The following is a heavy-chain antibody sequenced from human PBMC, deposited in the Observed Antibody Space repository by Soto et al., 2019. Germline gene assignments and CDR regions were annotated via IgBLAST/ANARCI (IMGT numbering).Heavy chain of an antibody. CDR2: IYYSGST. J-gene: IGHJ4*02. V-gene: IGHV4-59*01. D-gene: IGHD3-22*01. CDR1: GCSISSYY. Sequence: QVQLQESGPGLVKPSETLSLTCTVSGCSISSYYWSWIRQPPGKGLEWIGYIYYSGSTNYNPCLNSRVTRSAATSRNQFSRKVSSVTAANTAVEYCARGGITMIWGFDNWGQGTLVTVSS. CDR3: ARGGITMIWGFDN.